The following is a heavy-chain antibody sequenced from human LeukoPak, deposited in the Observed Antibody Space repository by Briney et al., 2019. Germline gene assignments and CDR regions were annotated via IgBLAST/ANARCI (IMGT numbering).Heavy chain of an antibody. Sequence: ASVKVSCKASGYTFTGYYMHWVRQAPGQGLEWMGWINPNSGGTNYAQKFQGRVTMTRDTSISTAYMELSRLRSDDTAVYYCARDPPWAAGGWFDPWGQGTLVTVSS. CDR1: GYTFTGYY. CDR3: ARDPPWAAGGWFDP. V-gene: IGHV1-2*02. CDR2: INPNSGGT. J-gene: IGHJ5*02. D-gene: IGHD3-10*01.